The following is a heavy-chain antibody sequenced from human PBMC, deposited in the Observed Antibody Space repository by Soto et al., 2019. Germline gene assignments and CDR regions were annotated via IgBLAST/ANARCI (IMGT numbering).Heavy chain of an antibody. CDR1: RGSISTYY. Sequence: PSETPSLTCTVSRGSISTYYWSWIRQPPGKGLEWIGYIYYSGSTNYNPSLKSRVTISVDTSKNQFSLKLSSVTAADTAVYYCAREGLTRSYYYYGMDVWGQGTTVT. CDR3: AREGLTRSYYYYGMDV. J-gene: IGHJ6*02. D-gene: IGHD6-19*01. V-gene: IGHV4-59*01. CDR2: IYYSGST.